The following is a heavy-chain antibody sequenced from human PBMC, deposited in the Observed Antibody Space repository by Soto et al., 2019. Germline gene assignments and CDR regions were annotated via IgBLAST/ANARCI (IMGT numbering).Heavy chain of an antibody. CDR2: VFYSGST. CDR1: GGSISSYY. J-gene: IGHJ4*02. D-gene: IGHD3-9*01. CDR3: VRAGSGYSFDY. Sequence: TLSLTCAVSGGSISSYYWSWIRQPPGKGLELIGYVFYSGSTSYSPSLKSRVTISLDTSKNRFSLKLNSVTAADTAVYYCVRAGSGYSFDYWGQGTLVTVYS. V-gene: IGHV4-59*01.